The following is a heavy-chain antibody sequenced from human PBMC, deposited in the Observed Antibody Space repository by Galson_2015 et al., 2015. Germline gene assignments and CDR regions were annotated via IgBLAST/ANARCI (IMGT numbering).Heavy chain of an antibody. D-gene: IGHD3-3*01. CDR2: ICSTTTYL. J-gene: IGHJ4*02. CDR3: ARQILDYDFWSGYYPTNFDY. CDR1: SYY. Sequence: SYYMSWVRQASGKGLEWVSSICSTTTYLYYADSVKGRFTISRDNAKNSLYLQMNSLGAEDTAVYYCARQILDYDFWSGYYPTNFDYWGQGTLVTGSS. V-gene: IGHV3-21*01.